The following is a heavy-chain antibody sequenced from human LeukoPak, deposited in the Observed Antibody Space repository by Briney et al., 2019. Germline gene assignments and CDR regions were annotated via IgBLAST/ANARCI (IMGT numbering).Heavy chain of an antibody. CDR1: GFTFSTYA. J-gene: IGHJ4*02. CDR3: ARRAVGIGSPRAFAY. V-gene: IGHV3-23*01. CDR2: ISGNSISI. Sequence: GASLRLSCAASGFTFSTYAMGWVRQPPGKGLEWVSSISGNSISIYHADSVKGRFTISRNNSKNTLYLKMNSLSAEDTALYYCARRAVGIGSPRAFAYWGKGAQVTVSS. D-gene: IGHD2-15*01.